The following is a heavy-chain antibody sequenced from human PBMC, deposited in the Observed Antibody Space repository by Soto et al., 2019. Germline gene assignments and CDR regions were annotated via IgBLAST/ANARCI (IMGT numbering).Heavy chain of an antibody. J-gene: IGHJ5*02. V-gene: IGHV1-69*01. CDR2: IIPIFGTA. Sequence: QVQLVQSGAEVKKPGSSVKVSCKASGGTFSSYAISWVRQAPGQGLEWMGGIIPIFGTANYAQKFQGRVTITADESTSTAYMELSSLRSEDTAVYYCARDLFRRQLWYVVWFDPWGQGTLVTVSS. CDR1: GGTFSSYA. CDR3: ARDLFRRQLWYVVWFDP. D-gene: IGHD5-18*01.